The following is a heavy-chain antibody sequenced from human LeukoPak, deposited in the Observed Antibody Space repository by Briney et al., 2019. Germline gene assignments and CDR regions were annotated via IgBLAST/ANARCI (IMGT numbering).Heavy chain of an antibody. Sequence: PSETLSLTCAVSAYSISRGYYWGWIRQPPGKGLEGMGSIYQSGSTYYNPSLKKRATISVDTSKNPFSLKMSSVAAADTGVYYCEREKAITMIVVARRSAFDIWGQGTMVTVSS. J-gene: IGHJ3*02. CDR1: AYSISRGYY. V-gene: IGHV4-38-2*02. CDR2: IYQSGST. D-gene: IGHD3-22*01. CDR3: EREKAITMIVVARRSAFDI.